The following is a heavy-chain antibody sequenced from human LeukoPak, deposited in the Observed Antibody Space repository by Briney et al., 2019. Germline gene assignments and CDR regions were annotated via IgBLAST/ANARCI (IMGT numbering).Heavy chain of an antibody. CDR2: INSDGSTI. Sequence: GGSLRLSCAASGFTFSSYWMHWVRQAPGKGLVWVSRINSDGSTISYADSVKGRFTISRDNAKNTLYLQMNSLRGEDTAVYYCASESAFGGVIVKVYWGQGTLVTVSS. CDR3: ASESAFGGVIVKVY. J-gene: IGHJ4*02. D-gene: IGHD3-16*02. CDR1: GFTFSSYW. V-gene: IGHV3-74*01.